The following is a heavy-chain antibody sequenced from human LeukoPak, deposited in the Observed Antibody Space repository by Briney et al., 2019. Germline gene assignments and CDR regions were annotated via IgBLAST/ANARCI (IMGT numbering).Heavy chain of an antibody. CDR3: ARAYSGTGSDAFDI. CDR1: GYTFTSYD. D-gene: IGHD3/OR15-3a*01. CDR2: MNPNSGNT. V-gene: IGHV1-8*03. J-gene: IGHJ3*02. Sequence: GAPVKVSCKASGYTFTSYDINWVRQATGQGLEWMGWMNPNSGNTGYAQKFQGRVTITRNTSISTAYMGLSSLRSEDTAVYYCARAYSGTGSDAFDIWGQGTMVTVSS.